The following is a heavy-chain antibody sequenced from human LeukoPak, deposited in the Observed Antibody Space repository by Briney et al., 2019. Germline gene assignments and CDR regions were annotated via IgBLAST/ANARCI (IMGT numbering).Heavy chain of an antibody. CDR1: GFTFSSYS. Sequence: GGSLRLSCAASGFTFSSYSMTWVRQAPGKGLEWVSSISSSSSCIYYADSVKGRFTISRDNAKNSLYLQMNSLRAEDTAVYYCARDFVVVVAATPGYWGQGTLVTVSS. CDR3: ARDFVVVVAATPGY. J-gene: IGHJ4*02. CDR2: ISSSSSCI. D-gene: IGHD2-15*01. V-gene: IGHV3-21*01.